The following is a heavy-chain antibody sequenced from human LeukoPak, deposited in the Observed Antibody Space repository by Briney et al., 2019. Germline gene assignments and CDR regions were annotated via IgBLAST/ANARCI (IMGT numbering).Heavy chain of an antibody. J-gene: IGHJ4*02. Sequence: PGGSLLLSCETAGFTFSSYVMHWVRRTPGKGLVWVSRISHDGFISYADSVKGRFTISRDNAKSTLIMQMNSLRAEDTAVYYCARDWVYKIDYWGRGTLVTVSS. CDR1: GFTFSSYV. CDR3: ARDWVYKIDY. V-gene: IGHV3-74*01. D-gene: IGHD5-24*01. CDR2: ISHDGFI.